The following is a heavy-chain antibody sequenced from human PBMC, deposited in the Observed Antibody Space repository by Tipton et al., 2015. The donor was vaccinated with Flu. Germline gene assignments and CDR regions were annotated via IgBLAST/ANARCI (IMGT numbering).Heavy chain of an antibody. CDR3: ARKMTESRQNWKYIDY. Sequence: TLSLTCTVSGGSINSSNYYWAWIRQPPGKGLEWVGSLFYSRDDYYNPSLQSRVTISVDSSKTQFSLKLSSVTAADTAVYYCARKMTESRQNWKYIDYWGQGTLVTVSS. CDR1: GGSINSSNYY. CDR2: LFYSRDD. V-gene: IGHV4-39*01. D-gene: IGHD1-1*01. J-gene: IGHJ4*02.